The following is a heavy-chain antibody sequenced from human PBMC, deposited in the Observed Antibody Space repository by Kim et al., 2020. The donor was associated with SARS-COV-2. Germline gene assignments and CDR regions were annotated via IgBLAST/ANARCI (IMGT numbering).Heavy chain of an antibody. CDR2: ISGSGGST. CDR1: GFTFSSYA. D-gene: IGHD6-19*01. V-gene: IGHV3-23*01. CDR3: AKDPVDPNSSGWYVDY. Sequence: GGSLRLSCAASGFTFSSYAMSWVRQAPGKGLEWVSAISGSGGSTYYADSVKGRFTISRDNSKNTLYLQMNSLRAEDTAVYYCAKDPVDPNSSGWYVDYWGQGTLVTVSS. J-gene: IGHJ4*02.